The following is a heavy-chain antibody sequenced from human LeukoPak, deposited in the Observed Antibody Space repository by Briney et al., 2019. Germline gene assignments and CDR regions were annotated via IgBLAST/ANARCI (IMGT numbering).Heavy chain of an antibody. CDR3: ARLGPYSSSWLYYLDY. J-gene: IGHJ4*02. Sequence: SETLSLTCAVSGGSISSSYWWSWVRQPPGKGLEWIGEIYHSGSTNYNPSLKSRVTISVDKSKNQFSLKLSSVTAADTAMYYCARLGPYSSSWLYYLDYWGQGTLVTVSS. CDR1: GGSISSSYW. CDR2: IYHSGST. D-gene: IGHD6-13*01. V-gene: IGHV4-4*02.